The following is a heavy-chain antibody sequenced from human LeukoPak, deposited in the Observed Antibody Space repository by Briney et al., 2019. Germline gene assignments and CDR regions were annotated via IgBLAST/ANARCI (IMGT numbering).Heavy chain of an antibody. CDR1: GFTFSSYA. Sequence: PGGSLRLSCAASGFTFSSYAMSWVRQAPGKGLEWVSAISGSGGSTYYADSVKGRFTISRDNSKNTLYLQMNSLRAEDTAVYYCAKGSPRTMLEYYYYGMDVWGQGTTVTVSS. J-gene: IGHJ6*02. V-gene: IGHV3-23*01. CDR3: AKGSPRTMLEYYYYGMDV. CDR2: ISGSGGST. D-gene: IGHD2-2*01.